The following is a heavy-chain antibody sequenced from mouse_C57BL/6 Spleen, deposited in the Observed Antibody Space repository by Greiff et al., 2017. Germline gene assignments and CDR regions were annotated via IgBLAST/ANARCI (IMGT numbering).Heavy chain of an antibody. CDR1: GYSFTGYY. D-gene: IGHD1-1*01. CDR3: ASGSSSWYFDV. V-gene: IGHV1-42*01. Sequence: EVQLQQSGPELVKPGASVKISCKASGYSFTGYYMNWVKQSPEKSLEWIGEINPSTGGTTYNQKFKAKATLTVDKSSSTAYMQLKSLTSEDSAVYYCASGSSSWYFDVWGTGTTLTVSS. CDR2: INPSTGGT. J-gene: IGHJ1*03.